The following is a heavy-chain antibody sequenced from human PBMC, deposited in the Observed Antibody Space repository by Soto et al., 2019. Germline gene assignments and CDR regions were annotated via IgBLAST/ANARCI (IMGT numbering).Heavy chain of an antibody. CDR1: GDSISSYY. V-gene: IGHV4-4*07. Sequence: SETLSLTFTVSGDSISSYYWNWIRQPAGKGLEWIGRIDASGNSNYNPSLKSRVTMSVDTSKKQFSLKVTSVTAADTAVYYCARYSSNWFQTEGMDVWGQGTTVTVSS. D-gene: IGHD6-13*01. CDR3: ARYSSNWFQTEGMDV. CDR2: IDASGNS. J-gene: IGHJ6*02.